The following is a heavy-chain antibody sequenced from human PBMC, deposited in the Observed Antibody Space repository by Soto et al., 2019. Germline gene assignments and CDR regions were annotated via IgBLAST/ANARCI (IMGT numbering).Heavy chain of an antibody. J-gene: IGHJ4*02. CDR2: IIPIFGTA. V-gene: IGHV1-69*06. D-gene: IGHD6-13*01. CDR3: ASPYSSSWYNY. CDR1: GGTFSSYA. Sequence: QVQLVQSGAEVKKPGSSVKVSCKASGGTFSSYAISWVRQAPGQGLEWMGGIIPIFGTANYAQKFQGRVTITADKSTSTADLELGSLGSEDTSVYYGASPYSSSWYNYWGQGTLVTVSS.